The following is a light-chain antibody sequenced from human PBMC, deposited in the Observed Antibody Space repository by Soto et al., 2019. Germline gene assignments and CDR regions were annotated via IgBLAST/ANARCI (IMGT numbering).Light chain of an antibody. V-gene: IGLV2-14*01. CDR3: SSYTSSSTYV. CDR1: SSDVGVYNY. CDR2: DVT. J-gene: IGLJ1*01. Sequence: QSALTQPASVSGSPGQSITISCTGTSSDVGVYNYVSWYQQHPGKAPKLMIYDVTTRPSGVSNRFSGSKSGNTASLTISGLQAEDEADYYCSSYTSSSTYVFGTGTNVTVL.